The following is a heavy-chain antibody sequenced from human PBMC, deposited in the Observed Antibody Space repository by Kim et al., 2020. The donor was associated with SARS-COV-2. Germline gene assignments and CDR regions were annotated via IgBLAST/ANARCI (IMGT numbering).Heavy chain of an antibody. CDR1: GDTLINFA. V-gene: IGHV1-69*13. Sequence: SVKVYCKASGDTLINFAISWVRQAPGQGLEWRGAIIPAFGSSDYAQRFQGRVTITADESTNTAYMELRTLTSHDTAVYYCARDGRVYGDYGVDLWGQGTLVTVSS. D-gene: IGHD4-17*01. CDR3: ARDGRVYGDYGVDL. J-gene: IGHJ5*02. CDR2: IIPAFGSS.